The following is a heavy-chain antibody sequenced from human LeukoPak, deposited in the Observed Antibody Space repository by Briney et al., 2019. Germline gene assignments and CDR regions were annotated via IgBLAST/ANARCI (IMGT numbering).Heavy chain of an antibody. CDR2: INHSGST. D-gene: IGHD6-13*01. J-gene: IGHJ4*02. CDR1: GGSISSGGYY. Sequence: SETLSLTCTVSGGSISSGGYYWSWIRQPPGKGLEWIGEINHSGSTNYNPSLKSRVTISVDTSKNQFSLKLSSVTAADTAVYYCARAGVIAAAGTETFDYWGQGTLVTVSS. V-gene: IGHV4-39*07. CDR3: ARAGVIAAAGTETFDY.